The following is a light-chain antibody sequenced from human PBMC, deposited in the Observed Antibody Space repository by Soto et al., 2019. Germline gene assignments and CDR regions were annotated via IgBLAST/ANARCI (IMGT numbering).Light chain of an antibody. Sequence: DIQMTQSPSSLSASVGDRVTITCQAGQNITTYLNWYHQKPGKAPKLLIYDASNLETGVPSRFSGSGSGTDFTFTISSLQPEDIATYYCQQYDNLPITFGGGTKVEIK. CDR3: QQYDNLPIT. J-gene: IGKJ4*01. CDR1: QNITTY. V-gene: IGKV1-33*01. CDR2: DAS.